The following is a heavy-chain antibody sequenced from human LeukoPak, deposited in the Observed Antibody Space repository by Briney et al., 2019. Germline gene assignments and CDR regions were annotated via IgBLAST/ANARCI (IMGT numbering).Heavy chain of an antibody. D-gene: IGHD2-21*02. CDR3: ARKIRGYCGGDCYSV. V-gene: IGHV4-61*02. CDR2: IYTSGST. J-gene: IGHJ4*02. Sequence: SQTLSLICTVSSGSISSGSYYWSWIRQPAGKGLEWIGRIYTSGSTNYNPSLKSRVTISVDTSKNQFSLKLSSVTAADTAVYYCARKIRGYCGGDCYSVWGQGTLVTVSS. CDR1: SGSISSGSYY.